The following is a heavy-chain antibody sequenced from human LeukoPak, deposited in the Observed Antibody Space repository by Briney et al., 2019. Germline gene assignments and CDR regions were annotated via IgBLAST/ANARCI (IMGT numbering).Heavy chain of an antibody. CDR1: GFTFSSYG. V-gene: IGHV3-33*05. CDR2: VSYDGNYK. D-gene: IGHD2-8*01. Sequence: GGSLRLSCAASGFTFSSYGMHWVRQAPGKELEWVAVVSYDGNYKYYADSVKGRFTISRDNSKNTLYLQMNSLRADEMAVYYCARVSTNDRRNAFDIWGQGTMVTVSS. CDR3: ARVSTNDRRNAFDI. J-gene: IGHJ3*02.